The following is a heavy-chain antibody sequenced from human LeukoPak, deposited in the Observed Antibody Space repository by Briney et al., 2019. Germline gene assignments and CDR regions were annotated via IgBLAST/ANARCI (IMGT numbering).Heavy chain of an antibody. D-gene: IGHD2-2*01. V-gene: IGHV3-23*01. J-gene: IGHJ4*02. Sequence: GGSLRLSCAASGFTFSIYAMTWVRQAPGKGLGWVSAITGDGANTYYADSVKGRFTISRDNSKNTLYLQMNSLRAEDTALYYCAKLIPTVDCSRTSCYGFDYWGQGTLVTVSS. CDR3: AKLIPTVDCSRTSCYGFDY. CDR1: GFTFSIYA. CDR2: ITGDGANT.